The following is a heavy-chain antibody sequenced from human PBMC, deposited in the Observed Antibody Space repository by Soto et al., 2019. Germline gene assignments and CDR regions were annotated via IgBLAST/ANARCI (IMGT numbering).Heavy chain of an antibody. CDR1: GFTFSSYC. J-gene: IGHJ6*02. CDR3: ASAPLDYGMDV. Sequence: PGGSLRLSCAASGFTFSSYCMHWVRQAPGKGLVWVSRINSDGSSTSYADSVKGRFTISRDNAKNTLYLQMNSLRAEDTAVYYCASAPLDYGMDVWGQGTTVTVSS. D-gene: IGHD3-3*02. CDR2: INSDGSST. V-gene: IGHV3-74*01.